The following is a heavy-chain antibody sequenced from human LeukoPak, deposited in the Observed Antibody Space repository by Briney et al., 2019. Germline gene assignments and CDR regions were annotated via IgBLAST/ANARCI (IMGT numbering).Heavy chain of an antibody. CDR3: ARVGAAVVGKFDY. D-gene: IGHD6-19*01. CDR1: GDRLTSYW. J-gene: IGHJ4*02. CDR2: IYVAGSES. V-gene: IGHV5-51*01. Sequence: GESLKISCKASGDRLTSYWIAWVRQMPGRGLEWMGIIYVAGSESRYSPSFQGQVTMSVNKSISTAYLQWSSLKASDTAMYYCARVGAAVVGKFDYWGQGTLVIVSS.